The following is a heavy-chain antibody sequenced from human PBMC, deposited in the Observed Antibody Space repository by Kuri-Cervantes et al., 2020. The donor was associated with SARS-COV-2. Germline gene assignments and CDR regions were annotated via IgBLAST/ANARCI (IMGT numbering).Heavy chain of an antibody. CDR3: ARGPLYSSGWYGLGPLGVPFSIDY. CDR2: INPSGSGT. J-gene: IGHJ4*02. CDR1: GYSFSDHY. V-gene: IGHV1-46*01. Sequence: ASVKVSCKAFGYSFSDHYMYWVRQAPGQGLEWMGIINPSGSGTRYPQRFQDRISMTRDTSTSTVYMELSSLRSEDTAVYYCARGPLYSSGWYGLGPLGVPFSIDYWGQGTLVTVSS. D-gene: IGHD6-19*01.